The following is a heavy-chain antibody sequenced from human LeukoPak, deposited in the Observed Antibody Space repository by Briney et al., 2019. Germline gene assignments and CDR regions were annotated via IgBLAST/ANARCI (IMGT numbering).Heavy chain of an antibody. CDR2: INPSGGTT. CDR1: GYTFTNYY. Sequence: ASVKVSCKASGYTFTNYYIHWVRQAPGQGLEWMGLINPSGGTTNYAQKFQGRVTMTRDTSISTAYMELSRLRSDDTAVYYCARDLEWLYPGGAFDIWGQGTMVTVSS. V-gene: IGHV1-2*02. J-gene: IGHJ3*02. CDR3: ARDLEWLYPGGAFDI. D-gene: IGHD3-3*01.